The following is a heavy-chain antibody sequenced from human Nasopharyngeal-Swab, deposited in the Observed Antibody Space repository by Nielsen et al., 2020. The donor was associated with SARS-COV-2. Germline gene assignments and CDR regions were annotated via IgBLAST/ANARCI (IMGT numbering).Heavy chain of an antibody. J-gene: IGHJ6*02. CDR1: GFTFSNFG. D-gene: IGHD2-8*01. V-gene: IGHV3-30*18. Sequence: GSLRLSCAASGFTFSNFGMHWVRQAPGKGLEWMAVISYDGIKKYYADSVKGRFTLSRDNSKNTLYLQMNSLTTEDTAVYYCAKDHQLIRNYYYYDLDVWGQGTTVTVSS. CDR2: ISYDGIKK. CDR3: AKDHQLIRNYYYYDLDV.